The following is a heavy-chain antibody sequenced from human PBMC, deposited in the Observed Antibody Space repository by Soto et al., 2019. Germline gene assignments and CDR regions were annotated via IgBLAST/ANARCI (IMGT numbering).Heavy chain of an antibody. D-gene: IGHD6-19*01. CDR1: GYTFTSYD. CDR3: AKHLLAVAGYLHGMDV. Sequence: ASVKVSCKASGYTFTSYDINWVRQATGQGLEWMGWMNPNSGNTGYAQKFQGRVTMTRNTSISTAYMELNSLRAEDTAVYYCAKHLLAVAGYLHGMDVWGQGTTVTVSS. V-gene: IGHV1-8*01. CDR2: MNPNSGNT. J-gene: IGHJ6*02.